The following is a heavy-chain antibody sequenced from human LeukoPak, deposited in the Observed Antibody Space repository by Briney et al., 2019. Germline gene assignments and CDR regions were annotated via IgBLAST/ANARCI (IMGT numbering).Heavy chain of an antibody. CDR3: ANLNNYGDYRDY. Sequence: GGSLRLSCAASGFTFSSYGMHWVRQAPGKGLEWVAFIRYDGSNKYYADSVKGRFTISRDNSKNTLYLQMNSLRAEDTAVYYCANLNNYGDYRDYWGQGTLVTVSS. D-gene: IGHD4-17*01. J-gene: IGHJ4*02. CDR1: GFTFSSYG. CDR2: IRYDGSNK. V-gene: IGHV3-30*02.